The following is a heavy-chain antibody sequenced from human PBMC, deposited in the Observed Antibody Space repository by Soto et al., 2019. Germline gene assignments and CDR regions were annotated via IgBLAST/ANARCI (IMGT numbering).Heavy chain of an antibody. D-gene: IGHD1-1*01. CDR2: IIPIFGTA. Sequence: QVQLVQSGAEVKKPGSSVKVSCKASGGTFSSYAISWVRQAPGQGLEWMGGIIPIFGTANYAQKFQGRVTITXXEXTXXAYMELSSLRSEDTAVYYCALATRTTGTTLGWFDPWGQGTLVTVSS. CDR3: ALATRTTGTTLGWFDP. CDR1: GGTFSSYA. V-gene: IGHV1-69*05. J-gene: IGHJ5*02.